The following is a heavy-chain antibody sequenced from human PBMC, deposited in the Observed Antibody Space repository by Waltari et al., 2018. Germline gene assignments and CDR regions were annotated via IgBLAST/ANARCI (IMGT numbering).Heavy chain of an antibody. CDR1: GYTFTSYA. CDR3: AREGHDFWFRGYYYYYYGMDV. D-gene: IGHD3-3*01. V-gene: IGHV7-4-1*02. CDR2: INTNTGNP. J-gene: IGHJ6*02. Sequence: QVQLVQSGSELKKPGASVKVSCKASGYTFTSYAMNWVRQAPGQGLEWMGWINTNTGNPTYAQGFTGRFVFSLDTSVSTAYLQISSLKAEDTAVYYCAREGHDFWFRGYYYYYYGMDVWGQGTTVTVSS.